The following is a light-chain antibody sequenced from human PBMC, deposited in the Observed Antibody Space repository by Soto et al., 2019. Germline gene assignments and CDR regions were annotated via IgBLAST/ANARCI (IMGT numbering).Light chain of an antibody. V-gene: IGKV3-20*01. CDR2: GAS. CDR3: QHSGDFRWT. Sequence: EIVLTQSPGTLSLSPGERATLSCRASQSVNINLAWYQQKPGQAPRLLIYGASTRATGMPARFSGSGSGTDFTLTISRLEPEDFAVYYCQHSGDFRWTFGQGAKVDI. J-gene: IGKJ1*01. CDR1: QSVNIN.